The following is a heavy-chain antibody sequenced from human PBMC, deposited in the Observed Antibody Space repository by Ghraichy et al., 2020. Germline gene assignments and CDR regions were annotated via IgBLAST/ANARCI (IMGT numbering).Heavy chain of an antibody. CDR1: GGSISSGGYY. D-gene: IGHD3-22*01. J-gene: IGHJ4*02. V-gene: IGHV4-31*03. Sequence: SETLSLPCTVSGGSISSGGYYWSWIRQHPGKGLEWIGYIYYSGSTYYNPSLKSRVTISVDTSKNQFSLKLSSVTAADTAVYYCARWERKSTYYYDSSGYPAPYSDYWGQGTLVTVSS. CDR3: ARWERKSTYYYDSSGYPAPYSDY. CDR2: IYYSGST.